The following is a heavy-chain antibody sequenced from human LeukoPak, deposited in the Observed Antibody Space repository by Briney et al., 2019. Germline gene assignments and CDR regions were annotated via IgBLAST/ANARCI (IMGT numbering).Heavy chain of an antibody. CDR2: MNGGGSQT. V-gene: IGHV3-7*01. CDR3: TRDFSWQQLDY. CDR1: GFTFSSSW. J-gene: IGHJ4*02. Sequence: GGSLRLSCAVSGFTFSSSWMTWVRQAPGKGPEWLATMNGGGSQTYHVDAVKGRFTISRDNAKNSLHLQMNSLRAEDTAVYYCTRDFSWQQLDYWGQGTLVTVSS. D-gene: IGHD5-24*01.